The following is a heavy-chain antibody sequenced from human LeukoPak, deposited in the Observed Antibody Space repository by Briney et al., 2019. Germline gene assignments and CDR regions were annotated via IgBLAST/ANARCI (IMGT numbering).Heavy chain of an antibody. J-gene: IGHJ4*02. V-gene: IGHV3-21*01. Sequence: GGSLRLSCAASGFTFSEHTMNWVRQAPGKGLEWVSSISSTSTYVYYTDSLKGRFTISRDNAKNSLYLQMNSLRAEDTAVYYCARGGYGFDYWGQGTLVTVSS. D-gene: IGHD5-12*01. CDR3: ARGGYGFDY. CDR1: GFTFSEHT. CDR2: ISSTSTYV.